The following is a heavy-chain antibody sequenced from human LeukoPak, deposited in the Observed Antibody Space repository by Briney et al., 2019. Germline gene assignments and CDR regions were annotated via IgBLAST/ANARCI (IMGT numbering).Heavy chain of an antibody. CDR2: IRYDGSNK. Sequence: GGSLRLSCAASGFTFSSYGMHWVRQAPGKGLEWVAFIRYDGSNKYYADSVKGRFTISRDNSKNTLYLQMSSLRAEDTAVYWATVVVPAATNDYMDVWGKGTTVTVSS. CDR3: TVVVPAATNDYMDV. D-gene: IGHD2-2*01. J-gene: IGHJ6*03. V-gene: IGHV3-30*02. CDR1: GFTFSSYG.